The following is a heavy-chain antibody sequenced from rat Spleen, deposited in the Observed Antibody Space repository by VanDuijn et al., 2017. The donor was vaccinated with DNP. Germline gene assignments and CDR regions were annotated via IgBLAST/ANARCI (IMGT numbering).Heavy chain of an antibody. J-gene: IGHJ2*01. Sequence: EVQLVESGGGLVQPGRSLKLSCAASGFTFSDYYMAWVRQAPTKGLEWVASISYDGGSTYYRDSVKGRFTISRDNAKNTLYLQMNSLRSEDTATYYCARHGTTEGIAYFDYWGQGVMVTVSS. CDR2: ISYDGGST. CDR1: GFTFSDYY. D-gene: IGHD1-11*01. CDR3: ARHGTTEGIAYFDY. V-gene: IGHV5-22*01.